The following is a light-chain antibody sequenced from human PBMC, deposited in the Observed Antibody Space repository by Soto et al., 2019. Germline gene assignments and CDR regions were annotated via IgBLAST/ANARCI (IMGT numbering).Light chain of an antibody. CDR1: KLGDKY. V-gene: IGLV3-1*01. Sequence: SYELTQPPSVSVSPGQTASITCSGDKLGDKYVCWYQLKTGQSPVLVVYQDIKRPSGIPERFSGSNSGNTATLTISGTQALDEADYYCQTWDSTAGVFGGGTKLTVL. CDR3: QTWDSTAGV. CDR2: QDI. J-gene: IGLJ3*02.